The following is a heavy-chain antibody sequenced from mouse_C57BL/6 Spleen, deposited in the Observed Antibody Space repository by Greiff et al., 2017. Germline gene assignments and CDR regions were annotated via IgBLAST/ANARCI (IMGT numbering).Heavy chain of an antibody. J-gene: IGHJ2*01. D-gene: IGHD4-1*01. CDR3: ARQGNWDLDY. CDR2: ISSGGSYT. CDR1: GFTFSSYG. Sequence: EVKVVESGGDLVKPGGSLKLSCAASGFTFSSYGMSWVRQTPDKRLEWVATISSGGSYTYSPDSVKGRFTISRDNAKNTLYLQMSSLKSEDTAMYYCARQGNWDLDYWGQGTTLTVSS. V-gene: IGHV5-6*01.